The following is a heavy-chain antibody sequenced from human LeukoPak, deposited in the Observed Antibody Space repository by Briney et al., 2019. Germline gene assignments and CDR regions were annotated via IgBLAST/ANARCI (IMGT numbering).Heavy chain of an antibody. Sequence: GESLKISCKGSGYSFTSYWISWVRQMPGKGLEWMGRIDPSDSYTNYSPSFQGHVTISADKSISTAYLQWSSLKASDTAMYYCARGLTYGDYVPNFDYWGQGTLVTVSS. CDR3: ARGLTYGDYVPNFDY. CDR1: GYSFTSYW. V-gene: IGHV5-10-1*01. J-gene: IGHJ4*02. CDR2: IDPSDSYT. D-gene: IGHD4-17*01.